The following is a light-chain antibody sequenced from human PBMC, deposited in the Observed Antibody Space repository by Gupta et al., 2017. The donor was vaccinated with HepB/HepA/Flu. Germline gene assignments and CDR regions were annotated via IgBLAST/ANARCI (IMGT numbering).Light chain of an antibody. J-gene: IGLJ2*01. Sequence: SYGLTQRPSVSVAPGQTARITCGGNNIGSKSLHWYQQKPGQAPVLVVDDDSDRPSGIPERFSGSNSGNTATLTISRVEAGDEADYYYQVWDSSSDHVVFGGGTKLTVL. CDR3: QVWDSSSDHVV. CDR2: DDS. V-gene: IGLV3-21*02. CDR1: NIGSKS.